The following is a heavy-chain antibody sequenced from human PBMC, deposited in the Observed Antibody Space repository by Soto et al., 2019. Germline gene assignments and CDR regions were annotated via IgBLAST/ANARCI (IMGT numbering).Heavy chain of an antibody. V-gene: IGHV3-30*04. CDR3: NKLYLQMNSLRPDDTAVYYCARDGECSGTTCYGDYYYGMDV. J-gene: IGHJ6*02. Sequence: QVQLVESGGGVVQPGRSLRLSCAASGFSFISYAMHWVRQAPGKGLEWVALISYDANNKYYSDSVKGRFTISIDDAKNKSYSVSVTGRFTISRDDSKNKLYLQMNSLRPDDTAVYYCARDGECSGTTCYGDYYYGMDVWGQGTSVTVSS. CDR2: ISYDANNK. CDR1: GFSFISYA. D-gene: IGHD3-10*01.